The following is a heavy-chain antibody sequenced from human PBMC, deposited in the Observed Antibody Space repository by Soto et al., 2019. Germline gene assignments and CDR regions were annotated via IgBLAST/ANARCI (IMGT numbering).Heavy chain of an antibody. J-gene: IGHJ6*03. CDR3: ARHRGYCSSTSCYWGYYYYYMDV. Sequence: PSETLSLTCTVSGGSISSSSYYWGWIRQPPGKGLEWIGSIYYSGSTYYNPSLKSRVTISVDTSKNQFSLKLSSVTAADTAVYYCARHRGYCSSTSCYWGYYYYYMDVWGKGTTVTVS. D-gene: IGHD2-2*01. CDR1: GGSISSSSYY. CDR2: IYYSGST. V-gene: IGHV4-39*01.